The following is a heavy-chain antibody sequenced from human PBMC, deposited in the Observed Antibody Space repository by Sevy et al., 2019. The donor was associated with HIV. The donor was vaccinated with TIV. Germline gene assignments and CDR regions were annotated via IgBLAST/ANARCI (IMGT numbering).Heavy chain of an antibody. CDR2: IYYTGSS. CDR3: ARGGPNQQQLDYFDS. D-gene: IGHD6-13*01. Sequence: SETLSLTCTVSGISISNYYWTWIREPPGKGLGGIGYIYYTGSSDSNPSLKSRVTTSVDTSKNQFSLKLSSVTAADTAIYYCARGGPNQQQLDYFDSWGQGILVTVSS. J-gene: IGHJ4*02. V-gene: IGHV4-59*01. CDR1: GISISNYY.